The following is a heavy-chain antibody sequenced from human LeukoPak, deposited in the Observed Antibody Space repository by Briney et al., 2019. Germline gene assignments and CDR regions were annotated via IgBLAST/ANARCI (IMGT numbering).Heavy chain of an antibody. CDR3: ARGPYCSSTSCYDLFHYYYMDV. J-gene: IGHJ6*03. CDR2: MNPNSGNT. Sequence: ASVKVSCKASGYTFTSYDINWVRQATGPGLEWMGWMNPNSGNTGYAQKFQGRVTMTRNTSISTAYMELSSLRSEDTAVYYCARGPYCSSTSCYDLFHYYYMDVWGKGTTVTISS. D-gene: IGHD2-2*01. CDR1: GYTFTSYD. V-gene: IGHV1-8*01.